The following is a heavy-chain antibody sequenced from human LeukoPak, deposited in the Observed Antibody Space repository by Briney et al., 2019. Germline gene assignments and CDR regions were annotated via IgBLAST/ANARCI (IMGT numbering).Heavy chain of an antibody. V-gene: IGHV1-46*01. CDR3: ARGTHRYYYDSSGYYAPYFDY. J-gene: IGHJ4*02. CDR2: INPSGGST. Sequence: VSVKVSCKASGYTFTSYYMHWVRQAPGQGLEWMGIINPSGGSTSYAQKFQGRVTMTRDMSTSTAYMELSSLRSEDTAVYYCARGTHRYYYDSSGYYAPYFDYWGQGTLVTVSS. CDR1: GYTFTSYY. D-gene: IGHD3-22*01.